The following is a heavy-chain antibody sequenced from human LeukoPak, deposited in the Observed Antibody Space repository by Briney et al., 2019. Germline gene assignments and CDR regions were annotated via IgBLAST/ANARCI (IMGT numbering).Heavy chain of an antibody. CDR3: ARAYPYSSSWYPPSD. Sequence: GGSLRLSCATFGFIFSTSGIHWVRQAPGKGLEWVAVISYDGRNKYYGDSVKGRFTISRDNPKNTLYLQMDNLRVEDTALYYCARAYPYSSSWYPPSDWGQGTLVTVSS. V-gene: IGHV3-30*19. CDR2: ISYDGRNK. CDR1: GFIFSTSG. J-gene: IGHJ4*02. D-gene: IGHD6-13*01.